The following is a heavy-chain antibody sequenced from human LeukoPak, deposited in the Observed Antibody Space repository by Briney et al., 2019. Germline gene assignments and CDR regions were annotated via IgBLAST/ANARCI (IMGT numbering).Heavy chain of an antibody. CDR1: GFTFSSYA. V-gene: IGHV3-23*01. CDR3: AKVSGGEVGATYGDAFDI. D-gene: IGHD1-26*01. CDR2: ISGSGGST. Sequence: GGSLRLSCAASGFTFSSYAMSWVRQAPGKGLEWVSAISGSGGSTYYADSVEGRFTISRDNSKNTLYLQMNSLRAEDTAVYYCAKVSGGEVGATYGDAFDIWGQGTMVTVSS. J-gene: IGHJ3*02.